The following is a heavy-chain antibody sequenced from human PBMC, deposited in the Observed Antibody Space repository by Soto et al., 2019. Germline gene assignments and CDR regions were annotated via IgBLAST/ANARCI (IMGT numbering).Heavy chain of an antibody. V-gene: IGHV3-23*01. CDR2: ISGSGGGT. J-gene: IGHJ6*02. Sequence: PGGSLRLSCAASGFTFSTFAMNWVRQAPGKGLEWVSTISGSGGGTYSGDSVKGRFTISRDNSKNTLYLQMNSLRAEDTAVYYCAKATAAAFTTQIVLGHYFYGMDVWGQGTTVTVSS. D-gene: IGHD2-21*01. CDR1: GFTFSTFA. CDR3: AKATAAAFTTQIVLGHYFYGMDV.